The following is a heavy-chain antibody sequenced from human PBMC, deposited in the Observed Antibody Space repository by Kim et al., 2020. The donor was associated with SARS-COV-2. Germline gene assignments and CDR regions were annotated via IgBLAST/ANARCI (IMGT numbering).Heavy chain of an antibody. D-gene: IGHD3-3*01. Sequence: GGSLRLSCAASGFTFSSYDMHWVRQATGKGLEWVSAIGTAGDTYYPGSVKGRFTISRENAKNSLYLQMNSLRAGDTAVYYCARGYYDFWSGYYSAFSHAFDIWGQGTMVTVSS. CDR1: GFTFSSYD. V-gene: IGHV3-13*04. CDR2: IGTAGDT. CDR3: ARGYYDFWSGYYSAFSHAFDI. J-gene: IGHJ3*02.